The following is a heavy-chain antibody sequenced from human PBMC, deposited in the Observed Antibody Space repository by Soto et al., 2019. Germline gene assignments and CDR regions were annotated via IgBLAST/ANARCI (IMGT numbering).Heavy chain of an antibody. D-gene: IGHD4-17*01. Sequence: EVQLLESGGGLVQPGGSQRLSCAASGFTFSNYAMSWVRQAPGKGLEWVSGISGSATSTYYADPVKGRFTISRDNSKNTLYLQINSLRAEDTAIYYCAKEIFYGDYISPFDYWGQGTLVTVSS. CDR1: GFTFSNYA. V-gene: IGHV3-23*01. CDR3: AKEIFYGDYISPFDY. J-gene: IGHJ4*02. CDR2: ISGSATST.